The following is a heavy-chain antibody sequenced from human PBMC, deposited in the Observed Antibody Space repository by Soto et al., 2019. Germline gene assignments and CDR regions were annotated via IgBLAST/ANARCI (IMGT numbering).Heavy chain of an antibody. CDR1: GFSVSVHY. Sequence: EVQLVETGGGLIQPGGSLRLSCAASGFSVSVHYMSWVRQAPGKGLECVSVVYSGGSTYYTDSVKGRFTISSDNSRNTVLLQMNSLRDEDTAVYYCARLVRISPRYFDLWGRGTLVTVSS. CDR3: ARLVRISPRYFDL. V-gene: IGHV3-53*02. J-gene: IGHJ2*01. CDR2: VYSGGST. D-gene: IGHD2-15*01.